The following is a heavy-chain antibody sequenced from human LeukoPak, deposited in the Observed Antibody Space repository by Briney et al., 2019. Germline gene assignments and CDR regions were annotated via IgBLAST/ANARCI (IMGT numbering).Heavy chain of an antibody. CDR2: ISSSSSTM. CDR3: ARSASGSYYFDY. Sequence: PGGSLRLSCAASGFTFNTYNMNWVRQAPGKGLEWVAYISSSSSTMYYADSVKGRFTISRDNAKNSLFLQMNSLRDEDTAVYYCARSASGSYYFDYWGQGTLVTVSS. V-gene: IGHV3-48*02. J-gene: IGHJ4*02. D-gene: IGHD1-26*01. CDR1: GFTFNTYN.